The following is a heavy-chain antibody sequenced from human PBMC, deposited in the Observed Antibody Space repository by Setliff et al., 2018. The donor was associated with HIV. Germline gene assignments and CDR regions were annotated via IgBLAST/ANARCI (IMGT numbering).Heavy chain of an antibody. J-gene: IGHJ5*02. D-gene: IGHD3-22*01. CDR3: ARVKSPTNYYDSSGYNWFDP. CDR2: INHSGST. V-gene: IGHV4-34*01. Sequence: SETLSLTCAVYGGSFSGYYWSWIRQPPGKGLEWIGEINHSGSTNYNPSLKSRVTISVDTSKNQFSLKLSSVTAADKAVYYCARVKSPTNYYDSSGYNWFDPWGQGTLVTVSS. CDR1: GGSFSGYY.